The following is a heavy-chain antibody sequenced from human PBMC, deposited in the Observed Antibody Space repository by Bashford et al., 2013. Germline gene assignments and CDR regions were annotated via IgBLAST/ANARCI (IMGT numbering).Heavy chain of an antibody. D-gene: IGHD6-19*01. Sequence: SSETPVPHLRCLWWGPSVVTTGAGSASPHGKGLEWIGEINHSGSTNYNPSLKSRVTISVDTSKNQFSLKLSSVTAADTAVYYCARGGLRDDVAVAGTGIYFDYWGQGTLVTVSS. CDR2: INHSGST. J-gene: IGHJ4*02. V-gene: IGHV4-34*01. CDR1: WGPSVVTT. CDR3: ARGGLRDDVAVAGTGIYFDY.